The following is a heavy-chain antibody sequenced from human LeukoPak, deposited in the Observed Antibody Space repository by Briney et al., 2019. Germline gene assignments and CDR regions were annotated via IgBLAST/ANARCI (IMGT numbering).Heavy chain of an antibody. V-gene: IGHV4-39*07. CDR2: IYYSGST. D-gene: IGHD1-1*01. CDR3: ARAAGTTYPYYYYYMDV. Sequence: SETLSLTCTVSGGSISSSSYYWGWIRQPPGKGLEWIGSIYYSGSTYYNPSLESRVTISVDTSKNQFSLKLSSVTAADTAVYYCARAAGTTYPYYYYYMDVWGKGTTVTVSS. J-gene: IGHJ6*03. CDR1: GGSISSSSYY.